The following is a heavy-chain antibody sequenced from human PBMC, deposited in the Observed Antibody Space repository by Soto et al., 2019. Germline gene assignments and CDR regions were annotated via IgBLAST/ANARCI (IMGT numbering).Heavy chain of an antibody. CDR3: ARDGGYCSGGSCYWGGWFDP. V-gene: IGHV3-7*01. D-gene: IGHD2-15*01. CDR1: GFTFSSYW. CDR2: IKQDGSEK. Sequence: EVQLVESGGGLVQPGGSLRLSCAASGFTFSSYWMSWVRQAPGKGLEWVANIKQDGSEKYYVDSVKGRFTISRDNAKNSLYLQMNSLRAEGTAVYYCARDGGYCSGGSCYWGGWFDPWGQGTLVTVSS. J-gene: IGHJ5*02.